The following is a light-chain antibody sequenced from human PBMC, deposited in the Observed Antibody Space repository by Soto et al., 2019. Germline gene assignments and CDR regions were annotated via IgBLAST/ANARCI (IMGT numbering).Light chain of an antibody. J-gene: IGLJ3*02. CDR1: SSDVGGYNY. Sequence: QSALTQPASVSGSPGQSITISCTGTSSDVGGYNYVSWYQQHPGKAPKFMIYEVSNRPSGVSNRCSGSKSGNTASLTISGLQAEDEAHYYCSSYTSSSTWVFGGGTKLTVL. CDR3: SSYTSSSTWV. CDR2: EVS. V-gene: IGLV2-14*01.